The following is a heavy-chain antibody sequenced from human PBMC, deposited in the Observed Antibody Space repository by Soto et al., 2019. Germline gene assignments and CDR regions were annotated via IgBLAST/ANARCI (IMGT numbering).Heavy chain of an antibody. V-gene: IGHV4-34*01. J-gene: IGHJ4*02. CDR3: AIGWARIFDY. Sequence: QVQLQQWGAGLLKHSETLSLNCAVDGGSFSGYYWSWIRQPPGKGLEWIGEINHSGSTNYNPSLKSRVTISVDTSINQFSLKLSSVTAADTAVYYFAIGWARIFDYWGQGTLVTVSS. CDR2: INHSGST. D-gene: IGHD7-27*01. CDR1: GGSFSGYY.